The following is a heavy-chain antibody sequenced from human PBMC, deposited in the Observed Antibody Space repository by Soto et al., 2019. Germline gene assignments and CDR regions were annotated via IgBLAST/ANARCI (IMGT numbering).Heavy chain of an antibody. Sequence: QVQLQESGPGLVKPSQTLSLTCSVSGDSISRIDYYWTWIRQHPEKGLEWIGNIYFRGNTYYSPSLESRLTISVDTSKNQFSLKLTSVTAADTAVYYCAREGGSYDSGGYLIRGAFDIWGQGTMVTVPS. D-gene: IGHD3-22*01. V-gene: IGHV4-31*03. J-gene: IGHJ3*02. CDR1: GDSISRIDYY. CDR2: IYFRGNT. CDR3: AREGGSYDSGGYLIRGAFDI.